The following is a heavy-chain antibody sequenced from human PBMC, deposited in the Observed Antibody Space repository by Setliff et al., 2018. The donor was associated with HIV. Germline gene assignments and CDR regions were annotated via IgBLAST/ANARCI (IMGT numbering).Heavy chain of an antibody. D-gene: IGHD5-18*01. CDR3: ARDQGYKYGDVFDI. V-gene: IGHV3-74*01. Sequence: HPGGSLRLSCAGSGFTFRDYWMHWVRQTPGKGLVWVARIDNDGRDTDYADFVGGRFTISRDNTKNTLFLHMKSLRAEDMAVYYCARDQGYKYGDVFDIWGRGTKVTVSS. CDR1: GFTFRDYW. CDR2: IDNDGRDT. J-gene: IGHJ3*02.